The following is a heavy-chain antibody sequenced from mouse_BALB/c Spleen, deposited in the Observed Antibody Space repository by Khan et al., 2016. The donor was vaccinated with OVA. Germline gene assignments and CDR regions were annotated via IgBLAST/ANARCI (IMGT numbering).Heavy chain of an antibody. CDR3: KRIYISDFDY. D-gene: IGHD1-2*01. CDR2: LNPHIGET. Sequence: VHLKQFGPELVRPGASVKISSTAFGYSFTGYFMNGVMQSHGKSLEWIGRLNPHIGETFYNQRFKDKATLTVDESSSTAHMELRSLASEDSAVYYFKRIYISDFDYWGQGTTLTVSS. CDR1: GYSFTGYF. V-gene: IGHV1-20*02. J-gene: IGHJ2*01.